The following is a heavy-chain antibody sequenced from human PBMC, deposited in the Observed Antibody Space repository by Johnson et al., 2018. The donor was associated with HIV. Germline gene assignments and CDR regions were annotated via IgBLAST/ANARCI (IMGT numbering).Heavy chain of an antibody. V-gene: IGHV3-23*04. Sequence: VQLVESGGGLVQPGRSLRLSCAASGFTFSSHWMHCVRQVPGMGLEWVSAISGSGGSTYYADSVKGRFTISRDNSKNSLYLQMNSLRAEDTAVYYCARVATYYYDSSYAFDIWGQGTMVTVSS. CDR1: GFTFSSHW. J-gene: IGHJ3*02. D-gene: IGHD3-22*01. CDR3: ARVATYYYDSSYAFDI. CDR2: ISGSGGST.